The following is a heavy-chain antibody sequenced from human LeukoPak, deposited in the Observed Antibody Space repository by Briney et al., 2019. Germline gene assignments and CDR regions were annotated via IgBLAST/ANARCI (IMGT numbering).Heavy chain of an antibody. CDR2: ISYDGSNK. D-gene: IGHD1-26*01. CDR3: ARGPKWELLSWFDP. Sequence: GGSLRLSCAAAGFTFRSYAMNWVRQAPGKGLEWVAVISYDGSNKYYADSVKGRFTISRDNSKNTLYLQMNSLRAEDTAVYYCARGPKWELLSWFDPWGQGTLVTVSS. V-gene: IGHV3-30-3*01. J-gene: IGHJ5*02. CDR1: GFTFRSYA.